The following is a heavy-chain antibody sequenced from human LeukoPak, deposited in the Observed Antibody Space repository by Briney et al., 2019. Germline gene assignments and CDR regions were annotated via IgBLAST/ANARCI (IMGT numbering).Heavy chain of an antibody. CDR3: ARDKSGSLFYYYYMDV. D-gene: IGHD1-26*01. CDR1: GFTFSSYW. CDR2: INGDGSGT. Sequence: GGSLRLSCAASGFTFSSYWMYWVRQAPGKGLVWVSHINGDGSGTSYADSVKGRFTISRDNAKNSLYLQMNSLRAEDTAVYYCARDKSGSLFYYYYMDVWGKGTTVTISS. J-gene: IGHJ6*03. V-gene: IGHV3-74*01.